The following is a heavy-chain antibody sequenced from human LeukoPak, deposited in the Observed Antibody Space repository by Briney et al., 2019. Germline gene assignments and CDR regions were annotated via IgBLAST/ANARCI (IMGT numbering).Heavy chain of an antibody. CDR3: ATLRGASTAVFDS. V-gene: IGHV4-59*08. D-gene: IGHD2-21*02. CDR2: IHYSGAT. CDR1: GGSINYDY. Sequence: SETLSLTCTVSGGSINYDYWSWIRQSPGKRLEWIGYIHYSGATNYSPSLNSRVTISVDTPKSQFSLKLSSVTAADTALYYCATLRGASTAVFDSWGPGTLVTVSS. J-gene: IGHJ4*02.